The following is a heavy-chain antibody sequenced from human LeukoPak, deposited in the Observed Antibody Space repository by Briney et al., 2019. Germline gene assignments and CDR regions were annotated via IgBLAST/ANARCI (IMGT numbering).Heavy chain of an antibody. CDR2: ISGSSSAI. Sequence: GGSLRLSCAASGFTFSAYGINWVRQAPGKGLEWASYISGSSSAIYYADSVKGRFTISRDNAKNSLYLQMNSLRDEDTAVYYCARKVAAMTDFDFWGQGTLVTVSS. V-gene: IGHV3-48*02. CDR3: ARKVAAMTDFDF. J-gene: IGHJ4*02. D-gene: IGHD6-19*01. CDR1: GFTFSAYG.